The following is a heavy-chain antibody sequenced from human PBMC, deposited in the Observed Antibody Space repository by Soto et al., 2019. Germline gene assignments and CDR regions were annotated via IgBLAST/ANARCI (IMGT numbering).Heavy chain of an antibody. Sequence: ASVKVSCKASGYTFTSYGISWVRQAPGQGLEWMGWISAYNGNTNYAQKLQGRVTMTTDTSTSTAYMELRSLRSDDTAVCYCAREGIAVAGPMGYDYYGMDGWGQGTRVTVSS. CDR2: ISAYNGNT. J-gene: IGHJ6*02. V-gene: IGHV1-18*01. D-gene: IGHD6-19*01. CDR1: GYTFTSYG. CDR3: AREGIAVAGPMGYDYYGMDG.